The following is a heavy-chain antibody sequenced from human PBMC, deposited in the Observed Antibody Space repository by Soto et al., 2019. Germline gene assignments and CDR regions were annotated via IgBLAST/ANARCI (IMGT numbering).Heavy chain of an antibody. V-gene: IGHV1-2*02. CDR3: ARIKWGLNYYNGMDV. CDR2: INPKTAAT. J-gene: IGHJ6*01. D-gene: IGHD1-26*01. Sequence: QVQLVQSGAEVKKSGASVKVSCKPSGYSFSDYFIQWVRQAPGQGLEWVAWINPKTAATNYAKKFQGRVSLTWDTSSTTAYMELTRLRPYDTAVYYCARIKWGLNYYNGMDVW. CDR1: GYSFSDYF.